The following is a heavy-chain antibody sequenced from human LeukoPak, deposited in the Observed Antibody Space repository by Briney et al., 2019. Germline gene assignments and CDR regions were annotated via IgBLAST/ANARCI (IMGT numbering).Heavy chain of an antibody. CDR2: INPNSGST. CDR1: GYTFTGYY. CDR3: ARDHYIGDIVATMNWFDP. J-gene: IGHJ5*02. Sequence: ASVKVSCKASGYTFTGYYMHWVRQAPGQGLEWMGWINPNSGSTNYAQKFQGRVTMTRDTSISTAYMELSRLRSDDTAVYYCARDHYIGDIVATMNWFDPWGQGTLVTVSS. V-gene: IGHV1-2*02. D-gene: IGHD5-12*01.